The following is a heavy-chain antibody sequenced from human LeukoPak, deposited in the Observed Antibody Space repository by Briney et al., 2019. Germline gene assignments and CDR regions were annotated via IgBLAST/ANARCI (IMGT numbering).Heavy chain of an antibody. CDR2: IFHSGGT. Sequence: PSETLSLTCTVSDGSITDNWWSWVRQPPGKGLEWIGEIFHSGGTNYNPSLKSRVTISIDPSKNQLSLNLNSVTAADTAVYYCARAAAYNLDHWGQGTLVIVSS. V-gene: IGHV4-4*02. CDR3: ARAAAYNLDH. D-gene: IGHD6-13*01. CDR1: DGSITDNW. J-gene: IGHJ4*02.